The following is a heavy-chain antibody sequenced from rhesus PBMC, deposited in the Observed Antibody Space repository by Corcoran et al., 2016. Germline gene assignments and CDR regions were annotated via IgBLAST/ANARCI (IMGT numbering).Heavy chain of an antibody. V-gene: IGHV4-122*02. Sequence: QVQLQESGPGLAKPSETLSLTCTVSGDSITSGSYYWSWIRPPPGKGLEWIGHITYSASIASSPSLKSRVTISKDTSKNQFSLKLSSVTAADTAVYYCARPTISSAYYFDYWGQGVLVTVSS. CDR1: GDSITSGSYY. J-gene: IGHJ4*01. CDR3: ARPTISSAYYFDY. D-gene: IGHD3-3*01. CDR2: ITYSASI.